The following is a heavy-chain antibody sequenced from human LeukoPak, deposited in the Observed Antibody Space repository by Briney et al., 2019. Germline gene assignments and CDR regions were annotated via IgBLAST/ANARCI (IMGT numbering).Heavy chain of an antibody. CDR1: GFTFDDYG. D-gene: IGHD3-10*01. CDR3: ARVNYGSGSYEFDY. J-gene: IGHJ4*02. Sequence: GGSLRLSCAASGFTFDDYGMSWVRQAPGKGLEWVSGINWNGGSTGYADSVKGRLTISRDNAKNSLYLQMNSLRAEDTALYHCARVNYGSGSYEFDYWGQGTLVTVSS. V-gene: IGHV3-20*01. CDR2: INWNGGST.